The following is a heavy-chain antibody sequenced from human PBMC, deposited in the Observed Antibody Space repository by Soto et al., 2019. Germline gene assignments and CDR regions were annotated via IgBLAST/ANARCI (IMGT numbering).Heavy chain of an antibody. V-gene: IGHV1-2*02. Sequence: ASVKVSCKASGYSFTAYYMHWVRQAPGQGLEWMGWINPNSGATNYAQKFQGRVTVTRDTSISTAYMEMSSLRSDDTAVYCCARKGFFDYWGQGTLVTVSS. CDR2: INPNSGAT. CDR1: GYSFTAYY. J-gene: IGHJ4*02. CDR3: ARKGFFDY.